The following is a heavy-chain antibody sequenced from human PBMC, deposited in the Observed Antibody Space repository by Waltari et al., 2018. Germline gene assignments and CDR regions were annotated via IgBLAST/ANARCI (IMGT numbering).Heavy chain of an antibody. J-gene: IGHJ4*02. Sequence: QVQLQESGPGLVKPSETLSLTCTVSSDSITGYYLSWIRQPPGKGLEWIGYIYYSGSTNYNPSLRSRVTISLDTFQNQFSLKVRSVTAADTAVYYCARDALHYDMHPYFDSWGQGTLVTVSS. CDR3: ARDALHYDMHPYFDS. CDR1: SDSITGYY. V-gene: IGHV4-59*01. CDR2: IYYSGST. D-gene: IGHD3-9*01.